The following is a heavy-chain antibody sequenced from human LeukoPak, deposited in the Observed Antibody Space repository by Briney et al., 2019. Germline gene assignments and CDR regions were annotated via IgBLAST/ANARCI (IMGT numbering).Heavy chain of an antibody. Sequence: ASVKVSCKASGYTFTGYYMHWVRQAPGQGLEWMGWINPNSGGTNYAQKFQGRVTMTRDTSISTAYMELSRPRSDDTAVYYCARVDGDYSGFDYWGQGTLVTVSS. D-gene: IGHD4-17*01. J-gene: IGHJ4*02. CDR2: INPNSGGT. CDR3: ARVDGDYSGFDY. CDR1: GYTFTGYY. V-gene: IGHV1-2*02.